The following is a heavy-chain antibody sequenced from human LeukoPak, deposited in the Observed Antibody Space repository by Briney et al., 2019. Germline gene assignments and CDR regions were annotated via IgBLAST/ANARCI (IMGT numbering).Heavy chain of an antibody. CDR2: IIPILGIA. CDR3: AKFSGYSSQLLTPDY. CDR1: GGTFSSYA. D-gene: IGHD2-2*01. V-gene: IGHV1-69*04. Sequence: ASVKVSCKASGGTFSSYAISWVRQAAGQGVEWRGRIIPILGIANYAQKFQGRVTITADKSTSTAYMERSSLRSEDTAGYYCAKFSGYSSQLLTPDYWGQGTLVTVSS. J-gene: IGHJ4*02.